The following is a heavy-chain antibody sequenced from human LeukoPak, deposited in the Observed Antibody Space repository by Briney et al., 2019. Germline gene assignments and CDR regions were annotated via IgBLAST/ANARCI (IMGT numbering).Heavy chain of an antibody. CDR1: GFTFSSYA. CDR3: AKGVVVVAATPGDY. Sequence: GGSLRLSCAASGFTFSSYAMSWVRQAPGRGLEWVSAISGSGGSTYYADSVKGRFTISRDNSKNTLYLQMNSLRAEDTAVYYCAKGVVVVAATPGDYWGQGTLVTVSS. CDR2: ISGSGGST. V-gene: IGHV3-23*01. D-gene: IGHD2-15*01. J-gene: IGHJ4*02.